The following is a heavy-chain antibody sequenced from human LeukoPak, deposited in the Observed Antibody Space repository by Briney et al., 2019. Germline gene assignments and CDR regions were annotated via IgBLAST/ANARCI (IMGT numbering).Heavy chain of an antibody. J-gene: IGHJ4*02. Sequence: ASVKVSCKASGYTFTSYGISWVRQAPGQGLEWMGWISAYNGNTNYAQKLQGRVTMTTDTSTSTAYMELRSLRSDDTAVYYCARSPFRYDILTGYNDWGQGTLVTVSS. V-gene: IGHV1-18*01. CDR2: ISAYNGNT. CDR3: ARSPFRYDILTGYND. CDR1: GYTFTSYG. D-gene: IGHD3-9*01.